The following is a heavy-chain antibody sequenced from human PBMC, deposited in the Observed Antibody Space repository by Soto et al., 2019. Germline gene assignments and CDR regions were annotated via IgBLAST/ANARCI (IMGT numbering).Heavy chain of an antibody. CDR3: ARDRERYCTGGTCYWDPDY. Sequence: EASVKVSCKGSGYTFTTYGISWVRQAPGQGLEWMGWISAYNGNTNYAQKFQDRVTMTTDTSTSTAYMELRSLRSDDTAVYYCARDRERYCTGGTCYWDPDYWGQGILVTVSS. CDR1: GYTFTTYG. CDR2: ISAYNGNT. D-gene: IGHD2-15*01. J-gene: IGHJ4*01. V-gene: IGHV1-18*01.